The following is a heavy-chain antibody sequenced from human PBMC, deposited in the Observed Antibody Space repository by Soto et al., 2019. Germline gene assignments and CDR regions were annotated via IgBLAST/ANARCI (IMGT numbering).Heavy chain of an antibody. CDR2: INHSGST. V-gene: IGHV4-34*01. CDR3: ARGEVAGPYYFDY. CDR1: GGSFSGYY. J-gene: IGHJ4*02. Sequence: QVQLQQWGAGLLKPSETLSLTCAVYGGSFSGYYWSWIRQPPGKGLEWIGEINHSGSTNYNPSLKSRVTISVDTSKNPFSLKLSSVTAADTAVYYCARGEVAGPYYFDYWGQGTMVTVSS. D-gene: IGHD6-19*01.